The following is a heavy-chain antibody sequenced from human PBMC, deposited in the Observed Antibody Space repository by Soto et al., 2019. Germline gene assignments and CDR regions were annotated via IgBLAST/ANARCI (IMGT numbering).Heavy chain of an antibody. CDR3: VYNPPRQFGY. V-gene: IGHV1-69*13. D-gene: IGHD1-1*01. J-gene: IGHJ4*02. CDR1: TDTFTTYW. CDR2: IIPIFGTA. Sequence: GASVKVSCKTSTDTFTTYWIHWVRQAPGQGLEWMGGIIPIFGTANYAQKFQGRVTITADESTSTAYMELSSLRSEDTAVYYCVYNPPRQFGYWGQGTLVTVSS.